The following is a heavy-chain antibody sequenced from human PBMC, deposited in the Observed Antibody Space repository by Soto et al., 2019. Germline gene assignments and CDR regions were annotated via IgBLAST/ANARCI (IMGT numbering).Heavy chain of an antibody. D-gene: IGHD6-19*01. CDR2: IFQSGST. Sequence: PSETLSLTCGVSGGTIRSPDWWTWVRQPPGKGLEWIGEIFQSGSTNYTPSLESRVTISVDKSKNQFSLTLTSVTAADKAVYFCARGRGRYSSGWSWFDPWGQGILVTVSS. V-gene: IGHV4-4*02. CDR1: GGTIRSPDW. CDR3: ARGRGRYSSGWSWFDP. J-gene: IGHJ5*02.